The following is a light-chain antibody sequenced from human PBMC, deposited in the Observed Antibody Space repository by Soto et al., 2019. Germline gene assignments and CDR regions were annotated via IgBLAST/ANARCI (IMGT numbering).Light chain of an antibody. Sequence: QSALTQPASVSGCPGQSITISCTGTSSDVGGYNYVSWYQQYPGKAPKLMIYDVSNRPSGVSDRFSGSKSGNTASLTISGLQAEDEADYYCSSYTNSNTLVFGTGTKLTVL. V-gene: IGLV2-14*01. CDR1: SSDVGGYNY. J-gene: IGLJ1*01. CDR3: SSYTNSNTLV. CDR2: DVS.